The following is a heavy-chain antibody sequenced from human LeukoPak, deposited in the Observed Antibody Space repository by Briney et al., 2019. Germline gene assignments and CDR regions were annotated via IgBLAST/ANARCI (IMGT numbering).Heavy chain of an antibody. CDR2: ISSSGSTI. V-gene: IGHV3-11*01. D-gene: IGHD6-19*01. CDR1: GGSISSGGYY. CDR3: ARGIAVAPGP. J-gene: IGHJ5*02. Sequence: LSLTCSVSGGSISSGGYYWSWIRQAPGKGLEWVSYISSSGSTIYYADSVKGRFTISRDNAKNSLYLQMNSLRAEDTAVYYCARGIAVAPGPWGQGTLVTVSS.